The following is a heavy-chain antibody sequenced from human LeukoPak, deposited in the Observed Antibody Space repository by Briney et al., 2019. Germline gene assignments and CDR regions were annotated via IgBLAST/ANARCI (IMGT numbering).Heavy chain of an antibody. D-gene: IGHD3-22*01. CDR1: GGLISRIEYY. CDR2: IYHTGTT. V-gene: IGHV4-30-4*01. CDR3: VRSVGYYYDSSGDRFYDYYFYMDV. J-gene: IGHJ6*03. Sequence: SQTLSLTCTVSGGLISRIEYYWGWVRQSPVRGLEWLGHIYHTGTTLYSPHLNNRLTLSVDSSKNQFSLTLNSVTAADTAVYYCVRSVGYYYDSSGDRFYDYYFYMDVWGKGTSVIVSS.